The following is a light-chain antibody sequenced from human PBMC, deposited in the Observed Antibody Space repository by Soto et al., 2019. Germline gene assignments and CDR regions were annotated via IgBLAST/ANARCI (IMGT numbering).Light chain of an antibody. CDR3: QQLNIDSYPIT. Sequence: IQLTQSPSSLSASIGDRVTITRRASQGISSFLAWYQQKPGKAPKLLIYAASTLQSGIPSRFSGSGSGTDFTLTISSLQPEDFATYYCQQLNIDSYPITFGQGTRLEIK. J-gene: IGKJ5*01. CDR1: QGISSF. V-gene: IGKV1-9*01. CDR2: AAS.